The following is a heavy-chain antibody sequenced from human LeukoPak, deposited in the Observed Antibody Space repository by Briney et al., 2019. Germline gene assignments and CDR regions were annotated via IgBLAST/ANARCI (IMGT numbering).Heavy chain of an antibody. CDR3: AHGSMYQLDY. J-gene: IGHJ4*02. CDR2: IIGGAGST. Sequence: SGGSLRLSCAASGFSFSSHGMSWVRQAPGKGLEWVSGIIGGAGSTYYADSVKGRFTIPRDNSKNTLYLQMNSLRAEDTAVYYCAHGSMYQLDYWGQGTQVTVSS. CDR1: GFSFSSHG. V-gene: IGHV3-23*01. D-gene: IGHD2-2*01.